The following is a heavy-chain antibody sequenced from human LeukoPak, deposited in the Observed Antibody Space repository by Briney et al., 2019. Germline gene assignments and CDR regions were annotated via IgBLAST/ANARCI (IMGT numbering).Heavy chain of an antibody. Sequence: PGGSLRLFCTASGFTFGDYAMSWVRQAPGRGLEWVSFIRSKAYGGTTEYAASVKGRFTISRDDSKSIAYLQMNSLKTEDTAVYYCSRDGSNFDYWGQGTLVTVSS. J-gene: IGHJ4*02. CDR2: IRSKAYGGTT. D-gene: IGHD1-26*01. V-gene: IGHV3-49*04. CDR3: SRDGSNFDY. CDR1: GFTFGDYA.